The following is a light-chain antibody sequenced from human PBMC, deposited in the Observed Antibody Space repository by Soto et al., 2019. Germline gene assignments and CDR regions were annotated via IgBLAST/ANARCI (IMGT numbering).Light chain of an antibody. CDR3: QKYTNYSLT. V-gene: IGKV1-5*03. J-gene: IGKJ4*01. Sequence: DIQMTQSPSTLSACVGDRVTITCRARQRVSSWLAWYQQKPGNAPKHLIYTASSFGRGVPSTFSGSGSGPEFTLTLSSLQRDDFATEHFQKYTNYSLTFGGGTKVEIK. CDR1: QRVSSW. CDR2: TAS.